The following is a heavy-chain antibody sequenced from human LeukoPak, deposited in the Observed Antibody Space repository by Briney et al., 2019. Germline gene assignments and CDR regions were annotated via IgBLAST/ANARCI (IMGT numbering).Heavy chain of an antibody. J-gene: IGHJ4*02. D-gene: IGHD2-2*01. CDR3: ARQDQLLGTFDY. CDR1: GYTFTSYY. CDR2: INPSGGST. Sequence: GASVKVSCKASGYTFTSYYMHWVRQAPGQGLEWMGIINPSGGSTSYAQKFQGRVTMTRDTSTSTAYMELRSLRSDDTAVYYCARQDQLLGTFDYWGQGTLVTVSS. V-gene: IGHV1-46*01.